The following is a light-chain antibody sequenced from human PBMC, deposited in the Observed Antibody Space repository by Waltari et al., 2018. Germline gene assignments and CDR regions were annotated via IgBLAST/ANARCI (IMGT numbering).Light chain of an antibody. CDR3: QTGGHGTWV. CDR1: SGHSTRA. V-gene: IGLV4-69*01. Sequence: QLVLTQSPSASASPRPSFMPTCTLSSGHSTRAIAWLQQQPEKGTRYLMKVPSDGRHSQGDESPDRFSGSSSGAGRYLTISTHQSEDEADYYCQTGGHGTWVFGGGTKLTVL. CDR2: VPSDGRH. J-gene: IGLJ3*02.